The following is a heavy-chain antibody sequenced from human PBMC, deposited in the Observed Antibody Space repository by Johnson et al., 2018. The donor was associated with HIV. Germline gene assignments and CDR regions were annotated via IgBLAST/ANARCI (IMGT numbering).Heavy chain of an antibody. J-gene: IGHJ3*02. V-gene: IGHV3-30*04. CDR3: ARDQAVTTDDAFDI. CDR2: ISYDGSNK. D-gene: IGHD4-11*01. Sequence: QVQLVESGGGVVQPGRSLRLSCAASGFTFSSYAMHWVRQAPGKGLEWVAVISYDGSNKYYADSVKGRFTISRDNSKNTLYLQMNSLRAEDTAVYYCARDQAVTTDDAFDIWGQGTMVTVTS. CDR1: GFTFSSYA.